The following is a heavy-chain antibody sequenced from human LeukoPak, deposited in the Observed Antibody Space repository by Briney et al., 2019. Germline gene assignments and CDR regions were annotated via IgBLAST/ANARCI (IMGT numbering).Heavy chain of an antibody. J-gene: IGHJ4*02. CDR2: IYHTGST. V-gene: IGHV4-59*01. CDR1: GGSISSYY. D-gene: IGHD3-22*01. Sequence: PSETLSLTCIVSGGSISSYYWSWIRQPPGKGLEWIGYIYHTGSTKYNPSLKSRVTISVDTSENQFSLKLSSGTAADTAVYYCARQYYYESSGFWYWGQGTLVTVSS. CDR3: ARQYYYESSGFWY.